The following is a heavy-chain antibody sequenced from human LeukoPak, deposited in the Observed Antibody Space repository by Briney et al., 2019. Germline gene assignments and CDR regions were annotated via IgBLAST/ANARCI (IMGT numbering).Heavy chain of an antibody. CDR3: AREYYDSSGYYSYYFDY. CDR2: ISPNSGGT. J-gene: IGHJ4*02. Sequence: EASVKVSFEASGYTFTGYYMHWVRQAPGQGLEWMGWISPNSGGTNYAQNFQGRVTMTRDTSISTAYMELSRLRSDDTAVYYCAREYYDSSGYYSYYFDYWGQGTLVTVSS. D-gene: IGHD3-22*01. V-gene: IGHV1-2*02. CDR1: GYTFTGYY.